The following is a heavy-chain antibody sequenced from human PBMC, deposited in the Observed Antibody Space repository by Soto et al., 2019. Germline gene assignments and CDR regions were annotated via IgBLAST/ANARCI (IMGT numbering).Heavy chain of an antibody. D-gene: IGHD6-19*01. CDR2: IIPIFGTA. J-gene: IGHJ6*02. CDR1: GGTFSSYA. CDR3: ARDHHPVACRTYDMDV. V-gene: IGHV1-69*01. Sequence: QGQLGQSGAEVKKPGSSVKVSCKASGGTFSSYAISWVRQAPGQGLEWMGGIIPIFGTANYPQKVQGRLRITGDEPTSTAQRELRSLRSEDTALYYCARDHHPVACRTYDMDVWGQGTPVTVSS.